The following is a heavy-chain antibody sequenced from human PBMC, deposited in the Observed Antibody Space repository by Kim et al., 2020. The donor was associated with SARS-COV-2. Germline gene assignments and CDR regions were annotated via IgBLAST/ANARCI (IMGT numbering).Heavy chain of an antibody. J-gene: IGHJ3*02. D-gene: IGHD4-17*01. CDR3: ARGHRLRWSLGHGGAFDI. CDR1: GGSFSGYY. V-gene: IGHV4-34*01. Sequence: SETLSLTCAVYGGSFSGYYWSWIRQPPGKGLEWIGEINHSGSTNYNPSLKSRVTISVDTSKNQFSLKLSSVTAADTAVYYCARGHRLRWSLGHGGAFDIWGQGTMVTVSS. CDR2: INHSGST.